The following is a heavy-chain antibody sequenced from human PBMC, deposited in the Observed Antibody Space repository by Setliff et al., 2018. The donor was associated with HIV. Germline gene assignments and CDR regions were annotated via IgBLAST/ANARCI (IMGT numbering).Heavy chain of an antibody. CDR1: GGSISNYY. V-gene: IGHV4-59*01. CDR2: ISYTGTT. J-gene: IGHJ4*02. CDR3: ARHVARFDYDTGGYYVSHFDY. Sequence: NPSETLSLTCTVSGGSISNYYWSWIRQPPGKGLEWIGYISYTGTTKYNPSLKSRVTISVDTSKNQFSVRLSSVSAADTAVYFCARHVARFDYDTGGYYVSHFDYWGQGTRVTSPQ. D-gene: IGHD3-22*01.